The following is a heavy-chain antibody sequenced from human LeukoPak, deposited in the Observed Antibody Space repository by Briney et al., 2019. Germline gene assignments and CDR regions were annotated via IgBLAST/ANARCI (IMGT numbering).Heavy chain of an antibody. Sequence: PSETLSLTCAVYGGSFSGYYWSWIRQPPGKGLEWIGEINHSGSTNYNPSLKSRVTISVDTSKNQFSLKLSSVTAADTAVYYCATSRRGLIRGVIITSAFDIWGQGTMVTVSS. J-gene: IGHJ3*02. CDR2: INHSGST. D-gene: IGHD3-10*01. V-gene: IGHV4-34*01. CDR1: GGSFSGYY. CDR3: ATSRRGLIRGVIITSAFDI.